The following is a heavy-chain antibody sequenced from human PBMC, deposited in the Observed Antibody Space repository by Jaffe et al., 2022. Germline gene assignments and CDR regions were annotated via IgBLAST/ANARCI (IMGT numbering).Heavy chain of an antibody. CDR2: IKNDGSSP. Sequence: EVQLVESGGGLVQPGGSLRLSCAASGFTFSSSYMHWVRQAPGKGLVWVSHIKNDGSSPTYADSVRGRFTIFRDNARNTLYLQLNSLRAEDTAMYYCARESLAFDYWGRGALVIVSS. CDR1: GFTFSSSY. V-gene: IGHV3-74*01. D-gene: IGHD6-13*01. CDR3: ARESLAFDY. J-gene: IGHJ4*02.